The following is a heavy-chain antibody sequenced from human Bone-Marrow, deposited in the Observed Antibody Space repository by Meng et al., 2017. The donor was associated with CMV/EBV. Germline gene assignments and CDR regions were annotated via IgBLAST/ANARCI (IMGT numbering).Heavy chain of an antibody. CDR3: AYQAAGKGWADY. CDR2: IIPILGIA. V-gene: IGHV1-69*10. CDR1: GGTFSSYA. J-gene: IGHJ4*02. D-gene: IGHD6-13*01. Sequence: SVKVSCKASGGTFSSYAISWVRQAPGQGLEWMGGIIPILGIANYAQKFQGRVTITADKSTSTAYMELSSLRSEDTAVYYCAYQAAGKGWADYWGQGTLVTVSS.